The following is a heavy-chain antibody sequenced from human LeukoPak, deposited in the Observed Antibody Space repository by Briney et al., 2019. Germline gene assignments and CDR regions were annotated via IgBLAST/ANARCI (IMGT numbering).Heavy chain of an antibody. D-gene: IGHD3-10*01. V-gene: IGHV4-34*01. CDR3: ARRPRGVIIKTWFDS. Sequence: SETLSLTCAVYDGSFSGYYCSWIRQPPGKGLEWIGEINHSGSANYNPSLKSRATILLDMSKNQFSLNLSSVTAADTAVYYCARRPRGVIIKTWFDSWGQGTLVTVSS. CDR2: INHSGSA. CDR1: DGSFSGYY. J-gene: IGHJ5*01.